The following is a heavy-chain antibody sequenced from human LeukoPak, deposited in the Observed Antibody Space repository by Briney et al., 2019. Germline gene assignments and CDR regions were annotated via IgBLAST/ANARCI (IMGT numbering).Heavy chain of an antibody. V-gene: IGHV4-59*08. Sequence: KPSETLSVTCTVSGGSIRSYFWSWIRQPPGKGLEWIGYVYYSGSTNYNPSLKSRVTISVDTSKKQFSLKLRSATASDSALYYSATRPGGTSHFDYDGRGPVITVTA. J-gene: IGHJ4*02. CDR1: GGSIRSYF. CDR3: ATRPGGTSHFDY. D-gene: IGHD6-6*01. CDR2: VYYSGST.